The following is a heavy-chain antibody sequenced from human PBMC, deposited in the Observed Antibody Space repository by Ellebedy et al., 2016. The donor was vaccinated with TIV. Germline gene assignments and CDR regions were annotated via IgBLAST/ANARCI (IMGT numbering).Heavy chain of an antibody. D-gene: IGHD4-17*01. V-gene: IGHV3-21*01. J-gene: IGHJ4*02. CDR2: IGDSGIFT. Sequence: GESLKISCAASGFTFRSYNMVWVRQAPGKGLEWVSAIGDSGIFTYYADSMRGRFTISRDNAENSLYLQMNSLRAADTAVYYCARAFTGDFASDYWGQGTLVTVSS. CDR1: GFTFRSYN. CDR3: ARAFTGDFASDY.